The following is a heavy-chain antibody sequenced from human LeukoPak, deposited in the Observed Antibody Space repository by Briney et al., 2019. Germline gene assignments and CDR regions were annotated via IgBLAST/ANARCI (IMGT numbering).Heavy chain of an antibody. Sequence: ASVKVSCKASGYTSTSYDINWVRQATGQGLEWMGWMNPNSGNTGYAQKFQDRVTMTRNTSISTAYMELSSLRSEDTAVYYCASADSSGYGFDYWGQGTLVTVSS. V-gene: IGHV1-8*01. D-gene: IGHD3-22*01. CDR2: MNPNSGNT. CDR3: ASADSSGYGFDY. J-gene: IGHJ4*02. CDR1: GYTSTSYD.